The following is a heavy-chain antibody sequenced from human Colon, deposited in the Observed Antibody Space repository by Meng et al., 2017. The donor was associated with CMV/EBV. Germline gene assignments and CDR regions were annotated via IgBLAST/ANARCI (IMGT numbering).Heavy chain of an antibody. D-gene: IGHD3-10*01. CDR2: IRFDGSAE. Sequence: GESLKISCVASGFIFSRYDMHWVRQAPGKGLEWVTFIRFDGSAEYYADSVKGRFSISRDNAKNTVYLQMNSLRAEDAAVYCCAKDAGRSGVGEGLIDPWGQGTLVTVSS. J-gene: IGHJ5*02. CDR3: AKDAGRSGVGEGLIDP. CDR1: GFIFSRYD. V-gene: IGHV3-30*02.